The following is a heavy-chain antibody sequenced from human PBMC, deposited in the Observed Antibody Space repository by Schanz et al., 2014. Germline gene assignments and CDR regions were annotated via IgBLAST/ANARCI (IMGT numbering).Heavy chain of an antibody. CDR1: GFTFSTYW. V-gene: IGHV3-74*01. CDR3: ARKTDSSGTGDY. Sequence: EVQLVESGGDLVQPGGSLRLSCAASGFTFSTYWMHWVRQAPGKGLEWVSSISWNSGSVAYADSVKGRFTISRDDAKNSLYLQMNSLRAEDTAVYYCARKTDSSGTGDYWGQGTLVTVSS. CDR2: ISWNSGSV. J-gene: IGHJ4*02. D-gene: IGHD6-19*01.